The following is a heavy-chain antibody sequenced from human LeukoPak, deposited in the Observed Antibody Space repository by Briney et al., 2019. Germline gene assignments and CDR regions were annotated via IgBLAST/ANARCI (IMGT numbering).Heavy chain of an antibody. CDR2: IYYSGST. J-gene: IGHJ4*02. CDR3: ARVRGPGGVYYFDY. CDR1: GGSISSYY. V-gene: IGHV4-59*01. D-gene: IGHD4-23*01. Sequence: PSETLSLTCTVSGGSISSYYWSWIRQPPGKGLEWIGYIYYSGSTNYNPSLKSRVTISVDTSKNQFSLKLSSVTAADTAVYYCARVRGPGGVYYFDYWGQGTLVTVSS.